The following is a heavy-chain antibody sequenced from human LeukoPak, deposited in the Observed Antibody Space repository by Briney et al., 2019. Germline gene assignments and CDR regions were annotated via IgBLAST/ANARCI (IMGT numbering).Heavy chain of an antibody. CDR2: MSPNSGDT. CDR3: ARGPPNWGYGY. CDR1: GYTFTSYD. V-gene: IGHV1-8*01. J-gene: IGHJ4*02. Sequence: ASVKVSCKASGYTFTSYDFNWVRQATGQRPEWMGWMSPNSGDTGYAQKFQDRVTMTRNTSISTAYMELSSLRSDDTAVYYCARGPPNWGYGYWGPGTLVTVSS. D-gene: IGHD7-27*01.